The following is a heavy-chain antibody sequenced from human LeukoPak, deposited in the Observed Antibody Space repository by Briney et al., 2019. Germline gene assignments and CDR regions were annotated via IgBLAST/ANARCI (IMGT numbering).Heavy chain of an antibody. CDR3: ARFSGSYSYGMDV. D-gene: IGHD1-26*01. CDR2: IYYSGST. CDR1: GGSISSYY. Sequence: SETLSLTCTVSGGSISSYYWSWIRQPPGKGLEWIGYIYYSGSTNYNPSLKSRVTTSVDTSKNQFSLKLSSVTAADTAVYYCARFSGSYSYGMDVWGQGTTVTVSS. J-gene: IGHJ6*02. V-gene: IGHV4-59*08.